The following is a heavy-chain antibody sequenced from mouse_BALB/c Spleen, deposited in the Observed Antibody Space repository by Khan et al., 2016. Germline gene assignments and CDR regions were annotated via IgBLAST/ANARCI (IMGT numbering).Heavy chain of an antibody. V-gene: IGHV14-3*02. J-gene: IGHJ1*01. CDR1: GFNIKDTY. D-gene: IGHD1-1*02. Sequence: VQLQQSGAELVKPGASVKLSCTASGFNIKDTYMHWVKQRPEQGLEWIGRIDPANGNTKYDSKFQGKATITADTASNTAYLQLSSLTSEYTAVYYCARFGGDWYFNVWGAGTTVTVSS. CDR3: ARFGGDWYFNV. CDR2: IDPANGNT.